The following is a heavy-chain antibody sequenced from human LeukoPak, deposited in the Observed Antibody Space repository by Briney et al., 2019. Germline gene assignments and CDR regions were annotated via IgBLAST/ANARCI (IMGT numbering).Heavy chain of an antibody. CDR1: GFTFSSYA. J-gene: IGHJ4*02. CDR2: ISGSGGST. Sequence: GGSLRLSCAASGFTFSSYAMSWVHQAPGKGLEWVSAISGSGGSTYYADSVKGRFTISRDNSKNTLYLQMNSLRAEGAAVYYCAKIISKHYYDSSGYWKQDYWGQGTLVTVSS. CDR3: AKIISKHYYDSSGYWKQDY. D-gene: IGHD3-22*01. V-gene: IGHV3-23*01.